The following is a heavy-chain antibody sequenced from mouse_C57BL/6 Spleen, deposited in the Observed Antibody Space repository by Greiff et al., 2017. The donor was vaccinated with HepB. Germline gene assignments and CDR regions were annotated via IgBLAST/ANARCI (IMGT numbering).Heavy chain of an antibody. CDR3: ASYYYGSSDY. Sequence: VQLQQPGAELVKPGASVKLSCKASGYTFTSYWMHWVKQRPGRGLEWIGRINPNSGGTKDNEKFKSKATLTVDNPSSTAYMQLSSLTSEDSAVYYCASYYYGSSDYWGQGTTLTVSS. V-gene: IGHV1-72*01. D-gene: IGHD1-1*01. CDR1: GYTFTSYW. J-gene: IGHJ2*01. CDR2: INPNSGGT.